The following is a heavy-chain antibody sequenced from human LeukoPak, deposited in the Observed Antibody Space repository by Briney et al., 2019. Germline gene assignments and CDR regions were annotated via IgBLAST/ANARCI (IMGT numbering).Heavy chain of an antibody. CDR3: ARVGPTSCGGSCPFDY. CDR2: ISSSGSTI. V-gene: IGHV3-11*04. J-gene: IGHJ4*02. CDR1: GFTFSDYY. D-gene: IGHD2-21*01. Sequence: PGGSLRLSCAPSGFTFSDYYMSWIRQAPGKGLEWVSYISSSGSTIHYADSVKGRFTISRDNAKNSLYLQMKSLRAEDTAVYYCARVGPTSCGGSCPFDYWGQGTLVTVSS.